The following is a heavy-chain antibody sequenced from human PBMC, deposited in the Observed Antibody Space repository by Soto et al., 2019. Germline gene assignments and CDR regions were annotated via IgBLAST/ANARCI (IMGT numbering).Heavy chain of an antibody. CDR1: GYTFISYG. D-gene: IGHD2-21*02. Sequence: ASVKVSCKASGYTFISYGISWVRQAPGQGLEWMGWINAGNGNTKYSQKFQGRVTITRDTSASTAYMELSSLRSEDTAVYYCASEYCGGDCYSAARYGMDVWGQGTTVTVSS. J-gene: IGHJ6*02. CDR2: INAGNGNT. V-gene: IGHV1-3*01. CDR3: ASEYCGGDCYSAARYGMDV.